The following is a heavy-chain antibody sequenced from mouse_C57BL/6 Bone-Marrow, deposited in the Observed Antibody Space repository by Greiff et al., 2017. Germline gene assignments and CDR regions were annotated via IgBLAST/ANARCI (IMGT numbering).Heavy chain of an antibody. CDR3: TRSIYYYGSSYIY. J-gene: IGHJ2*01. CDR2: IDPETGGT. V-gene: IGHV1-15*01. CDR1: GYTFTDYE. Sequence: QVQLQQSGAELVRPGASVTLSCKASGYTFTDYEMHWVKQTPVHGLEWIGAIDPETGGTAYNQKFKGKAILNADKSSSAAYMELRSLTSEDSAVYYCTRSIYYYGSSYIYWGQGTTLTVSS. D-gene: IGHD1-1*01.